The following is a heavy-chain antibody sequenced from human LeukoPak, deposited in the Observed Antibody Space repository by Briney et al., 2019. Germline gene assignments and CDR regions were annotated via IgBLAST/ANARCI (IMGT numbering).Heavy chain of an antibody. CDR3: ASAATSGTYNFDS. CDR2: INRSGST. CDR1: GGSFSDYY. V-gene: IGHV4-34*01. J-gene: IGHJ4*02. D-gene: IGHD1-26*01. Sequence: PSETLSLTCAVYGGSFSDYYWSWIRQPPGKGLEWIGEINRSGSTNYKPSLKSRVTISVDTSKNQFSLRLTSVTAADTPVYYCASAATSGTYNFDSWGQGTLVTVSS.